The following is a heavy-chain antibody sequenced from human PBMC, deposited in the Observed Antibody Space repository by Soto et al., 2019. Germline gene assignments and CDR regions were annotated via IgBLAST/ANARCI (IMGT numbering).Heavy chain of an antibody. V-gene: IGHV1-2*04. Sequence: ASVKVSCKASGYTFTGYYMHWVRKGPGQGLEWMGWINPNSGGTNYAQKFQGWVTMTRDTSISTAYMELSRLRSDDTAVYYCARDRESSSWPYYYYGMDVWGQGTTVTVSS. CDR3: ARDRESSSWPYYYYGMDV. D-gene: IGHD6-13*01. CDR2: INPNSGGT. J-gene: IGHJ6*02. CDR1: GYTFTGYY.